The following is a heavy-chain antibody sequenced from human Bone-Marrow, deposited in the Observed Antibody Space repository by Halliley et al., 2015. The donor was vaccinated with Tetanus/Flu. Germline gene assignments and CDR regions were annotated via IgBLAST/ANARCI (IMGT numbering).Heavy chain of an antibody. CDR1: GFTFSSYE. CDR3: AREMDVEADCYGLDV. Sequence: CAASGFTFSSYEFNWVRQAPGKGLEWVSYISSNDGTRYADSVRGRFTLSRDNAKNSLYLQMDSLRAEDTAVYYCAREMDVEADCYGLDVWGQGTTVTVSS. J-gene: IGHJ6*02. CDR2: ISSNDGTR. D-gene: IGHD2-2*03. V-gene: IGHV3-48*03.